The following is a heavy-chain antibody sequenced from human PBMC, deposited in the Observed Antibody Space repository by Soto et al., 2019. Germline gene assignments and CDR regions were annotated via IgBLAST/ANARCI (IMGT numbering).Heavy chain of an antibody. J-gene: IGHJ4*02. D-gene: IGHD1-26*01. CDR2: IYSGGST. Sequence: PVGSLRLSCAASGFTVNNNYMAWVRQAPGKGLEWVSVIYSGGSTYFAGSVRGRFTISRDNSKNTLYLQMNSLRAEVTAVYYCARAPSGNYYFDSWGQGTLVTVSS. V-gene: IGHV3-53*01. CDR3: ARAPSGNYYFDS. CDR1: GFTVNNNY.